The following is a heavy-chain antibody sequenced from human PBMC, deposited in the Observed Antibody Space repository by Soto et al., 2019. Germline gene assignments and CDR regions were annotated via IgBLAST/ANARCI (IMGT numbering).Heavy chain of an antibody. Sequence: LSVTGTDSGGCTSSDNYGSWIRQPPVKGLEWIGHIYYSGNTDYNPSLKSRLAISIDTSKNQFSLKLSSVTAADTAAYFCAREGGESSDGLYYFDSWGQGSLVTVSS. V-gene: IGHV4-30-4*01. CDR1: GGCTSSDNY. J-gene: IGHJ4*02. CDR3: AREGGESSDGLYYFDS. D-gene: IGHD3-16*01. CDR2: IYYSGNT.